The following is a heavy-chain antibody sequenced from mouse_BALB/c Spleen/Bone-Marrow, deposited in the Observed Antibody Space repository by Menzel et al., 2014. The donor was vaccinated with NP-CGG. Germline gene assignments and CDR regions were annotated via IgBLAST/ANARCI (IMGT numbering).Heavy chain of an antibody. CDR3: ARDFYDGYYRFAY. D-gene: IGHD2-3*01. CDR2: ISSGSSTI. CDR1: GFTFXSFG. V-gene: IGHV5-17*02. Sequence: EVKVVESGGGLVQPGGSRKLSCAASGFTFXSFGMHWVRQAPEKGLEWVAYISSGSSTIYYADTVKGRFTISRDNPKNSLFLQMTSLRSEDTAMYYCARDFYDGYYRFAYWGQGTLVTVSA. J-gene: IGHJ3*01.